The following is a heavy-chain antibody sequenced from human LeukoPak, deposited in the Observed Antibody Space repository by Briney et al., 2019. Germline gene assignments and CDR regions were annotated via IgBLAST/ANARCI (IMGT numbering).Heavy chain of an antibody. CDR3: ARLWGKYYDFWSGYSDY. Sequence: SETLSLTCAVHGGSFSGYYWSWIRQPPGKGLECIGEINHSGSTNYNPSLKSRVTISVDTSKNQFSLKLSSVTAADTAVYYCARLWGKYYDFWSGYSDYWGQGTLVTVSS. D-gene: IGHD3-3*01. CDR1: GGSFSGYY. J-gene: IGHJ4*02. CDR2: INHSGST. V-gene: IGHV4-34*01.